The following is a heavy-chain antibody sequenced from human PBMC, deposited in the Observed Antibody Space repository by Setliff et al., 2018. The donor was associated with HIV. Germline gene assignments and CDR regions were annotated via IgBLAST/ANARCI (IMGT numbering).Heavy chain of an antibody. CDR3: ARDFTGGDGYNFWDY. Sequence: ASVKVSCKASGYTFTSYGISWVRQAPGQGLEWMGWISGYNGNTNYAQKLQGRVTMTTDTSTSTAYMELSRLTSDDTAMYYCARDFTGGDGYNFWDYWGQGTLVTVSS. CDR1: GYTFTSYG. CDR2: ISGYNGNT. J-gene: IGHJ4*02. V-gene: IGHV1-18*01. D-gene: IGHD3-3*01.